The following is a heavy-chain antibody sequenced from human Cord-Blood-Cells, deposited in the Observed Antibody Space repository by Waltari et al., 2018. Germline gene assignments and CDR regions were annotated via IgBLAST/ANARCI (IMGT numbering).Heavy chain of an antibody. V-gene: IGHV4-34*01. Sequence: QQQLQQWGAGLLKPSDTRSLTCAVYGGSFTGYFWRWIRQPPGKGLEWIGEINHSGSTNYNPSLKSRVTISVDTSKNQFSLKLSSVTAADTAVYYCASRRDSGYDDYWGQGTLVTVSS. CDR3: ASRRDSGYDDY. CDR1: GGSFTGYF. D-gene: IGHD5-12*01. CDR2: INHSGST. J-gene: IGHJ4*02.